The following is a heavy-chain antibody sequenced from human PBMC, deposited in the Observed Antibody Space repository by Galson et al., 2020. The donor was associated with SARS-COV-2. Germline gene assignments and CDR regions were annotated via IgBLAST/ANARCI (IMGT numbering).Heavy chain of an antibody. J-gene: IGHJ4*02. CDR3: AREYGSGWVYFDY. Sequence: LSLTCAVSGFTFSSYVMHWVRQAPGKGLEWVAVISKDGGNKYYADSVKGRFTISRDNSKNTLYVQVNSLRAEDTAVYYCAREYGSGWVYFDYWGQGTLVTVSS. CDR1: GFTFSSYV. CDR2: ISKDGGNK. V-gene: IGHV3-30*03. D-gene: IGHD6-19*01.